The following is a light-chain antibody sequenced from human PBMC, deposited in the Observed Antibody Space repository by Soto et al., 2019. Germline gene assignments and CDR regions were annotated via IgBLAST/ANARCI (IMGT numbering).Light chain of an antibody. CDR3: HQYGTAPLT. Sequence: EIVLTQSPPTLSLSPGERATLSCGPSQFIPIHLAWYQQKPGQAPRVLIYDAFNRAAGIPARFSGSGSGTDFTLTITRLEPEDFAVYYCHQYGTAPLTFGGGTKVDIK. V-gene: IGKV3-11*01. J-gene: IGKJ4*01. CDR2: DAF. CDR1: QFIPIH.